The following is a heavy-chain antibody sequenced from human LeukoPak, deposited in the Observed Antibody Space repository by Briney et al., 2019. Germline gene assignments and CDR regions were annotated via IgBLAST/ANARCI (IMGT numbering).Heavy chain of an antibody. CDR3: ARVKGTYYYDSSGSQSYNWFDP. J-gene: IGHJ5*02. D-gene: IGHD3-22*01. V-gene: IGHV4-34*01. Sequence: SETLSLTCAVYGGSFSGYYWSWIRQPPGKGLEWIGEINHSGSTNYNPPLKSRVTISVDTSKNQFSLKLSSVTAADTAVYYCARVKGTYYYDSSGSQSYNWFDPWGQGTLVTVSS. CDR1: GGSFSGYY. CDR2: INHSGST.